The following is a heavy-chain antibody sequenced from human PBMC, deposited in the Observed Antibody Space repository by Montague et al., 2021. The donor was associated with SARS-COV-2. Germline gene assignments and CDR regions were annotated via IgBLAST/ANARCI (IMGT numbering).Heavy chain of an antibody. CDR1: GDSITSDVSY. V-gene: IGHV4-61*02. J-gene: IGHJ4*02. CDR3: ARDDFRWDFDC. CDR2: IYTTGST. D-gene: IGHD2/OR15-2a*01. Sequence: TLSLTCNVSGDSITSDVSYWSWIRQPAGKGLEWIGRIYTTGSTNYNPSLKSRLTISLDTSKNQFSLKLGSVTAADTAVYYCARDDFRWDFDCWGQGTLVTVSS.